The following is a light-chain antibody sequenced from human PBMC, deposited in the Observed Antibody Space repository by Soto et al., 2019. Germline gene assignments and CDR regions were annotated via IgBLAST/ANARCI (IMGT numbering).Light chain of an antibody. CDR1: QSVSTN. Sequence: EIVMTQSPATLSVSPGERATLSCRASQSVSTNLAWYQQKPGQATRLIIYGASTRANGIPARFSGSGSGTEFTLTISSLQSEDFAVYYCQQFHNWHPITFGQGTRLEIK. J-gene: IGKJ5*01. CDR2: GAS. V-gene: IGKV3-15*01. CDR3: QQFHNWHPIT.